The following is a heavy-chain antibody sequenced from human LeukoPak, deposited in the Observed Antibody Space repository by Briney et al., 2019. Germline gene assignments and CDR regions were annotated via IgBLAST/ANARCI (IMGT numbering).Heavy chain of an antibody. CDR3: ARRQGYYYDSSGYHNWFDP. D-gene: IGHD3-22*01. CDR2: IIPIFGTA. V-gene: IGHV1-69*13. Sequence: SVKVSCKASGGTFSSYAISWVRQAPGQGLEWMRGIIPIFGTANYAQKFQGRVTITADESTSTAYMELSSLRSEDTAVYYCARRQGYYYDSSGYHNWFDPWGQGTLVTVSS. J-gene: IGHJ5*02. CDR1: GGTFSSYA.